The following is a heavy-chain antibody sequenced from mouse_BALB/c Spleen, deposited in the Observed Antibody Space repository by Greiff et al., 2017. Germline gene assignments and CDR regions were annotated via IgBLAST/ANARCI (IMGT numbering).Heavy chain of an antibody. Sequence: EVQLVESGPGLVKPSQSLSLTCTVTGYSITSDYAWNWIRQFPGNKLEWMGYISYSGSTSYNPSLKSRISITRDTSKNQFFLQLNSVTTEDTATYYCASMITTRGVWFAYWGQGTLVTVSA. CDR3: ASMITTRGVWFAY. CDR1: GYSITSDYA. D-gene: IGHD2-4*01. J-gene: IGHJ3*01. CDR2: ISYSGST. V-gene: IGHV3-2*02.